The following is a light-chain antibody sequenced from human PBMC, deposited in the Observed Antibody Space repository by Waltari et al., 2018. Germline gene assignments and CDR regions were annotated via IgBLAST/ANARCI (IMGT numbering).Light chain of an antibody. V-gene: IGKV1-17*01. CDR3: LQHNTYPLT. Sequence: DIQMTQSPSSLSASVGDTVTITCRTSQGINRYLNWFQQKPGKAPKLLIYGVTTLHSGVTSRFSGSGSGTEFTLTINSLQPEDFASYYCLQHNTYPLTFGGGTKVDMK. CDR1: QGINRY. CDR2: GVT. J-gene: IGKJ4*01.